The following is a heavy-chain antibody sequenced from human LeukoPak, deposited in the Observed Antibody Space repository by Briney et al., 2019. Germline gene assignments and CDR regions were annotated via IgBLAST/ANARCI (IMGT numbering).Heavy chain of an antibody. CDR1: GFTFSTYA. CDR2: LCGGGGIT. D-gene: IGHD2-15*01. V-gene: IGHV3-23*01. CDR3: AKSIGGVVVVAAEY. Sequence: PGGSLRLSCAASGFTFSTYAMTWVRQGPGKGLEWVSVLCGGGGITYYADSVKGRFTLSRDNSKTTLYLQMKSRIAENTAVYYCAKSIGGVVVVAAEYWGQGTLVTVSS. J-gene: IGHJ4*02.